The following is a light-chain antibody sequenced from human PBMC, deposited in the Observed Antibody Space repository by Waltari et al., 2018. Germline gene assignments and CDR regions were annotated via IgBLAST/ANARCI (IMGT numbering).Light chain of an antibody. CDR1: QSVSSNY. Sequence: EIVLTQSPGTLSLSPGERATLSCRATQSVSSNYLAWSQQKPGQAPRLLIYDASNRATGIPDRFSGSGSGTDFTLTISRLGPEDFAVYYCQQYGSSPLTFGGGTKVEIK. J-gene: IGKJ4*01. V-gene: IGKV3-20*01. CDR2: DAS. CDR3: QQYGSSPLT.